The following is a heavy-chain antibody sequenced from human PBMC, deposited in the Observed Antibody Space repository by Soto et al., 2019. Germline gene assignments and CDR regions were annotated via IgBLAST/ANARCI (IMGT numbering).Heavy chain of an antibody. CDR1: VDSMRTYY. J-gene: IGHJ2*01. CDR2: IYYSGST. D-gene: IGHD1-1*01. CDR3: ARAGTSTWYFDL. Sequence: QVQLQESGPGLVKPSETLSLTCSVSVDSMRTYYWNWIRQPPGGGLEWIGHIYYSGSTNYNPSLQRRATMSVDPSKNHFSLKLSSVAAADTAVYYCARAGTSTWYFDLWGRGTLVTVSS. V-gene: IGHV4-59*01.